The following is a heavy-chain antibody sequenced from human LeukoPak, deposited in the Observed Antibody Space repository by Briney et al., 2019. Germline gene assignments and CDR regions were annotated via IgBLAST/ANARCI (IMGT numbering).Heavy chain of an antibody. Sequence: GGSLRPSCAASGFTFSVFWMHWVRQAPGTGPVWVSRINPDGSTTSYADSVKGRFTISRDNAKNTLYLQISSLRAEDTAVYYCARDMWGTFDYWGQGTLVTVSS. D-gene: IGHD7-27*01. J-gene: IGHJ4*02. V-gene: IGHV3-74*01. CDR2: INPDGSTT. CDR1: GFTFSVFW. CDR3: ARDMWGTFDY.